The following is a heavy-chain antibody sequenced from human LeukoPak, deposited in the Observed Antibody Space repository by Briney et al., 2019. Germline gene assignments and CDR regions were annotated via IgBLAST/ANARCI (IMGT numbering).Heavy chain of an antibody. V-gene: IGHV4-39*01. J-gene: IGHJ4*02. CDR2: VYYSGST. CDR1: GGSISSSTYY. CDR3: ARQGVFSGSYSYYFDY. Sequence: SETLSLTCTVSGGSISSSTYYWGWIRQPPGKGLEWVGNVYYSGSTYYNPSLKSRVTISVDTSKNQFSLKLSSVTAADTAVYYCARQGVFSGSYSYYFDYWGQGTLVTVSS. D-gene: IGHD1-26*01.